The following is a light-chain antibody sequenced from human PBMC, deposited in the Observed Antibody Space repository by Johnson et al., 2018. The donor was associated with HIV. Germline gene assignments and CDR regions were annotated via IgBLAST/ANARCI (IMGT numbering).Light chain of an antibody. J-gene: IGLJ1*01. CDR3: GTWDSSLSTGGNV. Sequence: QLVLTQPPSVSAAPGQKVTISCSGSTSNIGNNYVSWYRHLPGTAPKLLIYDNDKRPSGLPDRFSGSKSGTSATLGITGLQTGDEADYYCGTWDSSLSTGGNVFGTGTKVTVL. CDR1: TSNIGNNY. V-gene: IGLV1-51*01. CDR2: DND.